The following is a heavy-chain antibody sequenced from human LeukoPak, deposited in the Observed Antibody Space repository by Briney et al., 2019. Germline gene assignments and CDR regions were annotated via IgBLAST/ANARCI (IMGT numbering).Heavy chain of an antibody. J-gene: IGHJ6*02. Sequence: PGGSLRLSCAASGFTFSYYSMNWVRQAPGKGLEWVSDISTGGTTIYYADSVKGRFAISRDNAKASLYLQINSLTAEDTAVYYCVRTTYYNDTSGYYIPGGMDVWGQGTTVTVTS. V-gene: IGHV3-48*04. D-gene: IGHD3-22*01. CDR2: ISTGGTTI. CDR1: GFTFSYYS. CDR3: VRTTYYNDTSGYYIPGGMDV.